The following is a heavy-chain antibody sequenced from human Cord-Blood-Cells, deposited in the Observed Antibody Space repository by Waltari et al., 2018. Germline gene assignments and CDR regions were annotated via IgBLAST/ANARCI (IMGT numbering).Heavy chain of an antibody. D-gene: IGHD3-3*01. CDR3: ATNRYDFLGFDI. CDR2: INHSGST. V-gene: IGHV4-34*01. J-gene: IGHJ3*02. Sequence: QVQLQQWGAGLLTPSETLSLTCAVYGGSFSGYYWSWIRQPPGKGLEWIGEINHSGSTNYNPSLKSRVTISVDTSKNQFSLKLSSVTAADTAVYYCATNRYDFLGFDIWGQGTMVTVSS. CDR1: GGSFSGYY.